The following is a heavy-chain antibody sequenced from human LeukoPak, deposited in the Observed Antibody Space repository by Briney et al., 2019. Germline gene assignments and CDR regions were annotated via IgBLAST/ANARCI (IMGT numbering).Heavy chain of an antibody. CDR1: GGSISSYY. CDR3: ARGGKVGVTNLVAFHI. D-gene: IGHD1-26*01. CDR2: IDSSGST. J-gene: IGHJ3*02. Sequence: SETLSLTCSVSGGSISSYYWSWIRQPPGKGLEWIGYIDSSGSTNYNPSLKSRVTIPVDTSKNQFSLKLSSVTAADTAVYYCARGGKVGVTNLVAFHIWGQGTMVTVSS. V-gene: IGHV4-59*08.